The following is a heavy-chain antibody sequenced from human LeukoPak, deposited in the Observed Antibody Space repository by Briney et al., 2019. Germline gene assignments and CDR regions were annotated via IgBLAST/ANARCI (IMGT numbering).Heavy chain of an antibody. Sequence: ASVKVSCKASGYTFTSYDINWVRQAPGQGLEWMGIINPSGGSTSYAQKFQGRVTMTRDMSTSTDYMELSSLRSEDTAVYYCARDNSVEDTAWWFDPWGQGTLVTVSS. J-gene: IGHJ5*02. CDR1: GYTFTSYD. CDR2: INPSGGST. CDR3: ARDNSVEDTAWWFDP. V-gene: IGHV1-46*01. D-gene: IGHD4-23*01.